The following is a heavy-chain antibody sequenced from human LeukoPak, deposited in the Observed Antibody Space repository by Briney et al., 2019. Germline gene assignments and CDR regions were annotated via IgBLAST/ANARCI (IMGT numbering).Heavy chain of an antibody. CDR3: ARGLTTVVTPGGYWFDP. CDR1: GYTFTSYY. Sequence: ASVKVSCKASGYTFTSYYMHWVRQAPGQGLEWMGIINPSSGSTSYAQKFLGRVTMTRDTSTSTVYMELSSLRSEDTAVYYCARGLTTVVTPGGYWFDPWGQGTLVTVSS. CDR2: INPSSGST. J-gene: IGHJ5*02. D-gene: IGHD4-23*01. V-gene: IGHV1-46*01.